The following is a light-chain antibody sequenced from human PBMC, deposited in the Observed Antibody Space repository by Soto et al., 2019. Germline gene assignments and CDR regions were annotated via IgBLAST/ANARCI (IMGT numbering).Light chain of an antibody. Sequence: QSALTQPASVSGSPGQSITISCTGTSSDIGGYNYVSWFQQHPGKAPKLIIYDVNNRPSGVSNRFSGSKSGTTASLAISGLQAEDEAEYFCSSYAGTNTLVLFGGGTMLTVL. CDR3: SSYAGTNTLVL. J-gene: IGLJ2*01. CDR1: SSDIGGYNY. CDR2: DVN. V-gene: IGLV2-14*01.